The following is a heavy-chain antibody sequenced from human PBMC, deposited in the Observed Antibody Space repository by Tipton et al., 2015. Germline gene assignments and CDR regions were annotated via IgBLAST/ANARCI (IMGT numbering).Heavy chain of an antibody. CDR2: ISWDGGTT. CDR3: VRDPGRYFDY. CDR1: GFDFDDYM. V-gene: IGHV3-43*01. Sequence: SLRLSCAASGFDFDDYMMHWVRQAPGKGLEWVSLISWDGGTTYYADSVRGRFTISRDNRRNSLNLQMNSLRAEDTAVYYCVRDPGRYFDYWGQGTLATVSS. J-gene: IGHJ4*02.